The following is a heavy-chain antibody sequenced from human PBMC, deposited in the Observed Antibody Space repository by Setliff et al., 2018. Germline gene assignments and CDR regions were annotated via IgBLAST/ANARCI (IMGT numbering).Heavy chain of an antibody. J-gene: IGHJ3*01. CDR2: VYSGGSP. V-gene: IGHV4-59*01. CDR1: GVSISGYY. D-gene: IGHD3-22*01. CDR3: ARLYHNDNSADFRRAPFDV. Sequence: KPSETLSLTCNVSGVSISGYYWSWIRQPPGKGLDWIGYVYSGGSPNYSPSFKSRVTMSIDTSKNQFSLKLKSVTAADTAVYYCARLYHNDNSADFRRAPFDVWGQGMMVTVSS.